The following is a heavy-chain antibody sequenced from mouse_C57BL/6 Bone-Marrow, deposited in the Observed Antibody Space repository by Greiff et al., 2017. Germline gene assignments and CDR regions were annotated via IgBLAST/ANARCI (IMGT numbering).Heavy chain of an antibody. D-gene: IGHD2-12*01. V-gene: IGHV1-63*01. CDR3: ARRGSYWFDY. CDR2: IYPGGGYT. CDR1: GYTFTNYW. Sequence: QVPLMQSGVDLVRPGTSVKISCKASGYTFTNYWIGWAQQTPGHGLEWFGDIYPGGGYTNYNEKFKGRATLSEDKSSSTAYVQFSSLTSDDSAVYYCARRGSYWFDYWGQGTMLTVSS. J-gene: IGHJ2*01.